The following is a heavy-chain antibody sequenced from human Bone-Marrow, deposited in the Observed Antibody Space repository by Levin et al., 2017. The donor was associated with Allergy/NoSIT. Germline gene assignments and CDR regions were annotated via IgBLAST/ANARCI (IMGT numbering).Heavy chain of an antibody. J-gene: IGHJ4*02. CDR1: GFTFDDYA. Sequence: GGSLRLSCAASGFTFDDYAMHWVRQAPGKGLEWVSGISWNSGSIGYADSVKGRFTISRDNAKNSLYLQMNSMRAEDTALYYCAKDIQYYYDSSGQGPFDYWGQGTLVTVSS. D-gene: IGHD3-22*01. V-gene: IGHV3-9*01. CDR2: ISWNSGSI. CDR3: AKDIQYYYDSSGQGPFDY.